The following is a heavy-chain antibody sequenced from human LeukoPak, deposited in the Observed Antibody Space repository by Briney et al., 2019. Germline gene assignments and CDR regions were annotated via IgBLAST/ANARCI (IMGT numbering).Heavy chain of an antibody. J-gene: IGHJ3*02. CDR3: VKDLGSGRNPDAFDI. CDR2: ISGSGGTT. Sequence: GGSLRLSCAASGFTFTSYVMRWVRQAPGKGLEWVSGISGSGGTTYYTDSVKGRFTISRDNSKNTLYLQLNSLRPEDTAVYYCVKDLGSGRNPDAFDIWGQGTMVTVSS. CDR1: GFTFTSYV. V-gene: IGHV3-23*01. D-gene: IGHD1-26*01.